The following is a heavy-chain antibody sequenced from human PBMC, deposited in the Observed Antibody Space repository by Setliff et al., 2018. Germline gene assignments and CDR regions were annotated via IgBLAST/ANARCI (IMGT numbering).Heavy chain of an antibody. CDR1: GFTFSSYA. V-gene: IGHV3-23*01. CDR2: ISSSGGST. J-gene: IGHJ4*02. Sequence: RLSCAASGFTFSSYATSWVRQAPGKGLEWVSAISSSGGSTYYADSVKGRLTISRDNSKNTLYLQINSLRAEDTAVYYCAKGSYSYGLWGQGTLVTVSS. D-gene: IGHD5-18*01. CDR3: AKGSYSYGL.